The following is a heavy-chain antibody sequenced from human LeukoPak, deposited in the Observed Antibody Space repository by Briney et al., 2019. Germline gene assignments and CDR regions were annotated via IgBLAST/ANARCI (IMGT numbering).Heavy chain of an antibody. J-gene: IGHJ4*02. V-gene: IGHV3-21*01. CDR1: GFTFSSYS. CDR2: ISSSSSYI. D-gene: IGHD4-23*01. Sequence: GGSLRLSCAASGFTFSSYSMNWVRQAPGKGLEWVSSISSSSSYIYYADSVKGRFTISRDNAKNSLYLQMNSLRAEDTAVYYCAMAEGLRWPFDYWGQGTLVTVSS. CDR3: AMAEGLRWPFDY.